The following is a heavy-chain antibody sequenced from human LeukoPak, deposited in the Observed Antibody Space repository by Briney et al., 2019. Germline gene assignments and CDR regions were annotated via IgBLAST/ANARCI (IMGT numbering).Heavy chain of an antibody. J-gene: IGHJ4*02. Sequence: GTSLRLSCAASGFTFSQYAMHWVRQAPGKGLEWVAVMSYDGSAQYYADPVKGRFTISRDNSKKTLYLQMNSLRGDDTAFYYCAKVMITVVTTSKLDSWGQGTLVTVSS. V-gene: IGHV3-30*18. D-gene: IGHD4-23*01. CDR3: AKVMITVVTTSKLDS. CDR2: MSYDGSAQ. CDR1: GFTFSQYA.